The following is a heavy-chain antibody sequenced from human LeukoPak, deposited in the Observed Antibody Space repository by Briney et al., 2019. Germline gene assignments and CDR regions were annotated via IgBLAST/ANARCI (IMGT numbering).Heavy chain of an antibody. CDR3: ARSPGYCNSASCYGWFDP. D-gene: IGHD2-2*01. CDR1: GYTFTAYY. J-gene: IGHJ5*02. Sequence: ASVKVSCKASGYTFTAYYMHWVRQAPGQGLEWMGWIDLNSGGTNYAQKFQGRVTMTRDTSISTAYMELSRLKSDDTAVYYCARSPGYCNSASCYGWFDPWGQGTLVTASS. CDR2: IDLNSGGT. V-gene: IGHV1-2*02.